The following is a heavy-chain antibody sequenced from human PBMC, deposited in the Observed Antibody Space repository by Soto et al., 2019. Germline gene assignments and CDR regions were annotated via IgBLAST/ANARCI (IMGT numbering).Heavy chain of an antibody. Sequence: PSETLSLTCTVSGGSISSYYWSWIRQPPGKGLEWIGYIYYSGSTNYNPSLKSRVTISVDTSKNQFSLKLSSVTAADTAVYYCARDSGSWFQNWFDPWGQGTLVTVSS. D-gene: IGHD6-13*01. CDR3: ARDSGSWFQNWFDP. J-gene: IGHJ5*02. CDR1: GGSISSYY. CDR2: IYYSGST. V-gene: IGHV4-59*01.